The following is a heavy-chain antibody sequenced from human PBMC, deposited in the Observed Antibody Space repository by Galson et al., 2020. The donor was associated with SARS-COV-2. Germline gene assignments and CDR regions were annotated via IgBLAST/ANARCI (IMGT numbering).Heavy chain of an antibody. D-gene: IGHD2-2*01. V-gene: IGHV4-38-2*01. Sequence: ASETLSLTCGVSGYSIRSGYYWGWIRQPPGKGLESIGSIYRDGTTSYNPSLKSRVTLSLDTSKNQFSLKLDSVTAADTAFYYCARAPHCPTTTCYEGGHAFDIWGQGTLVTVSS. J-gene: IGHJ3*02. CDR1: GYSIRSGYY. CDR3: ARAPHCPTTTCYEGGHAFDI. CDR2: IYRDGTT.